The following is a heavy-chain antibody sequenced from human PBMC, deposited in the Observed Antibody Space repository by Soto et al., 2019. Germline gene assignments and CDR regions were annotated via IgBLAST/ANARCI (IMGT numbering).Heavy chain of an antibody. CDR3: ARWDYGYYARFDY. CDR1: GYTFTSHD. V-gene: IGHV1-8*01. Sequence: QVQLVQSGAEVKKSGASVKVSCKASGYTFTSHDINWVRQATGQGLEWMGWMNPNSGNTGYAQKFQGRVTKTRNTSISTVYMELSSLRSEDTAVYYCARWDYGYYARFDYWGQGTLVTVSS. CDR2: MNPNSGNT. D-gene: IGHD4-17*01. J-gene: IGHJ4*02.